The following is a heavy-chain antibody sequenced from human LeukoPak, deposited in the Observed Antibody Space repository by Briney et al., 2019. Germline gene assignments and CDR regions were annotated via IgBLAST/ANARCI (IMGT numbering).Heavy chain of an antibody. D-gene: IGHD5-24*01. J-gene: IGHJ4*02. Sequence: PSETLSLTCAVSGGSITSYYWSWIRQVPGKGLEWIGCVHYSGTSNYNPSLKSRVTISVDTSKNQFSLRLTSVNAADTAVYYCARGRGRDGDNLVSWSQGTLVTVSS. CDR2: VHYSGTS. V-gene: IGHV4-59*01. CDR3: ARGRGRDGDNLVS. CDR1: GGSITSYY.